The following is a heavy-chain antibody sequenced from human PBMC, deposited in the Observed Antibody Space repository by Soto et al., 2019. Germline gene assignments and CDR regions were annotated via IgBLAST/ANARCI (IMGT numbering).Heavy chain of an antibody. D-gene: IGHD3-10*01. CDR2: IKQDGSEK. CDR3: ARSRGFGEGYYYYMDV. J-gene: IGHJ6*03. V-gene: IGHV3-7*01. CDR1: GFTFSSYW. Sequence: EVQLVESGGGLVQPGGSLRLSCAASGFTFSSYWMSWVRQAPGKGLEWVANIKQDGSEKYYVDSVKGRFTISRDNAKNSLYLQMNCLRADDTAVYYCARSRGFGEGYYYYMDVWGKGTTVTVSS.